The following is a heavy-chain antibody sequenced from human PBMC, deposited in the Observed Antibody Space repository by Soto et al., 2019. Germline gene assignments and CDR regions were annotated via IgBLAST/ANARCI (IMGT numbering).Heavy chain of an antibody. Sequence: QVQLQQWGAGLLKPSETLSLTCAVYGGSFSGYYWSWIRQPPGKGLEWIGEINHSGSTNYNPSLNSRVTISVDTSKNQFSPKLSSLTAADTAVYYCARTRPSGIAVAGWFDPWGQGTLVTVSS. V-gene: IGHV4-34*01. CDR3: ARTRPSGIAVAGWFDP. D-gene: IGHD6-19*01. J-gene: IGHJ5*02. CDR1: GGSFSGYY. CDR2: INHSGST.